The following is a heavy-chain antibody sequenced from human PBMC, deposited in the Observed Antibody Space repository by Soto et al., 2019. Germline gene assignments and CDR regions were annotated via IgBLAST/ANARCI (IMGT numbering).Heavy chain of an antibody. D-gene: IGHD1-26*01. CDR1: GGTFSSYA. Sequence: QVQLVQSGAEVKKPGSSVKVSCKASGGTFSSYAISWVRQAPGQGLEWMGGIIPIFGTANYAQKFQGRVTITADESTSTAYRDRSSLRSEDTAEYYCASPKRVEGSYCLGYLDYRGQGTLVTVSS. J-gene: IGHJ4*02. CDR3: ASPKRVEGSYCLGYLDY. V-gene: IGHV1-69*12. CDR2: IIPIFGTA.